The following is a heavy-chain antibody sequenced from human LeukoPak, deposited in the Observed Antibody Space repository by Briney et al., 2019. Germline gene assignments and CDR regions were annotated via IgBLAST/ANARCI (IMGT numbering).Heavy chain of an antibody. CDR2: ISTDGSQT. CDR3: VRSLRSADF. J-gene: IGHJ4*02. Sequence: GGSLRLSCEASGFTFSNYWMHWVCQPPGKGLMWVSQISTDGSQTFYADSVKGRFTISRDNAQNTLFLQMDSLRPEDTAVYYCVRSLRSADFWGQGTLVTVSS. CDR1: GFTFSNYW. V-gene: IGHV3-74*01.